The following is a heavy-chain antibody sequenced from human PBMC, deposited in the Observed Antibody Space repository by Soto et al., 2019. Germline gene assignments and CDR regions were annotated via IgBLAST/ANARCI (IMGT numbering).Heavy chain of an antibody. V-gene: IGHV3-15*01. J-gene: IGHJ1*01. CDR3: TTGACSGGSGPEYFQH. D-gene: IGHD2-15*01. Sequence: GGSLRLSCAASGFTFSNAWMSWVRQAPGKGLEWVGRIKSKTDGGTTDYAAPVKGRFTISRDDSKNTLYLQMNSLKTEDTAVYYCTTGACSGGSGPEYFQHWGQGTLVTVSS. CDR1: GFTFSNAW. CDR2: IKSKTDGGTT.